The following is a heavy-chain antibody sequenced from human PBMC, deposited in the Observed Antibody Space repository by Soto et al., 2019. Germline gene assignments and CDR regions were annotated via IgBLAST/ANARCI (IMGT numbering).Heavy chain of an antibody. V-gene: IGHV3-33*01. Sequence: ESGGGVVQPGRSLRLSCAASGFTFSSYGMHWVRQAPGKGLEWVAVIWYDGSNKYYADSVKGRFTISRDNSKNTLYLQMNSLRAEDTAVYYCASSVSGYADAFDIWGQGTMVTVSS. D-gene: IGHD3-22*01. CDR3: ASSVSGYADAFDI. J-gene: IGHJ3*02. CDR2: IWYDGSNK. CDR1: GFTFSSYG.